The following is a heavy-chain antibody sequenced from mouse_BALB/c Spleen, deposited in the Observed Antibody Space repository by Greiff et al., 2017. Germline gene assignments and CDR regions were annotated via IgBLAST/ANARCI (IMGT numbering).Heavy chain of an antibody. CDR3: NARPREAMDY. CDR1: GFNIKDYY. J-gene: IGHJ4*01. Sequence: EVQLQESGAELVRSGASVKLSCTASGFNIKDYYMHWVKQRPEQGLEWIGWIDPENGDTEYAPKFQGKATMTADTSSNTAYLQLSSLTSEDTAVYYCNARPREAMDYWGQGTSVTVSS. CDR2: IDPENGDT. V-gene: IGHV14-4*02.